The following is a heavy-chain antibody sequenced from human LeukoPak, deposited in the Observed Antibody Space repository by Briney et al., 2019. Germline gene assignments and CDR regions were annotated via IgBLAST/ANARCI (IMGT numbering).Heavy chain of an antibody. V-gene: IGHV3-30*18. CDR1: GFTFSSYG. CDR3: AKAVNSYPSGRPQN. Sequence: GGSLRLSCAASGFTFSSYGMHWVRQAPGKGLEWVAVISYDGSNKYYADSVKGRFTISRDNSKNTLYLQMNSLRAEDTAVYYCAKAVNSYPSGRPQNWGQGTLVTVSS. CDR2: ISYDGSNK. J-gene: IGHJ4*02. D-gene: IGHD3-10*01.